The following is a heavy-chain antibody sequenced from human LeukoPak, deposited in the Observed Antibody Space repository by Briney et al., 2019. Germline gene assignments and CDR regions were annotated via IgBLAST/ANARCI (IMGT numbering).Heavy chain of an antibody. CDR3: ARILTGGIPYSSGWPYYYYYYYMDV. D-gene: IGHD6-19*01. Sequence: SETLSLTCTVSGVSISSSNSYWGWIRQPPGKGLEWIGSIYYSGNTYYNASLKSQVSISIDTSKNRFSLKLTSVTAADTAVYYCARILTGGIPYSSGWPYYYYYYYMDVWGKGTTVTVSS. J-gene: IGHJ6*03. CDR2: IYYSGNT. CDR1: GVSISSSNSY. V-gene: IGHV4-39*01.